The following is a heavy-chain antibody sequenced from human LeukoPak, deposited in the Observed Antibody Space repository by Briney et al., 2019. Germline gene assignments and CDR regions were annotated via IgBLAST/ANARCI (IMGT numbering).Heavy chain of an antibody. CDR2: IKPGGNEK. CDR3: ATFRFLGT. J-gene: IGHJ3*01. Sequence: GESLKISCKGSGYSFTSYWIGWVRQMPGKGLEWVANIKPGGNEKYYVDSVKGRFTISRDNVKNSLYLQMNSLRAEDTAIYYCATFRFLGTWGQGTMVTVSP. V-gene: IGHV3-7*05. CDR1: GYSFTSYW. D-gene: IGHD3-3*01.